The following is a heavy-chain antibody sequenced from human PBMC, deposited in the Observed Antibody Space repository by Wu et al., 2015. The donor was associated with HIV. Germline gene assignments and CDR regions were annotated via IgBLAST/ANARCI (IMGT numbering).Heavy chain of an antibody. CDR2: INPKSGGT. J-gene: IGHJ5*02. V-gene: IGHV1-2*02. CDR3: ASPFGSGP. CDR1: GYTFTDYY. D-gene: IGHD3-10*01. Sequence: QVQLVQSGAEVKNPGASVKVSCKASGYTFTDYYLHWVRQAPGQGPEWMGWINPKSGGTNYAQKFQGRVTMTRDTSLSTAYMELSRLKSDDTAVYYCASPFGSGPWGQDAGHRLL.